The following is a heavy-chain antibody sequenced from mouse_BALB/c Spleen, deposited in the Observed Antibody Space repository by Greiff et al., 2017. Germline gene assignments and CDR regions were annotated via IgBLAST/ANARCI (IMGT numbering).Heavy chain of an antibody. CDR1: GDSITSGY. J-gene: IGHJ1*01. V-gene: IGHV3-8*02. CDR2: ISYSGST. Sequence: EVKLMESGPSLVKPSQTLSLTCSVTGDSITSGYWNWIRKFPGNKLEYMGYISYSGSTYYNPSLKSRISITRDTSKNQYYLQLNSVTTEDTATYYCARSGYYGSGYFDVWGAGTTVTVSS. D-gene: IGHD1-1*01. CDR3: ARSGYYGSGYFDV.